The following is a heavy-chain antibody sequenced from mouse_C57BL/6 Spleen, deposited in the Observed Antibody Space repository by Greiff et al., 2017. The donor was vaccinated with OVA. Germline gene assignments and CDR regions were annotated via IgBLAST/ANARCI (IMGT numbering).Heavy chain of an antibody. D-gene: IGHD1-1*01. V-gene: IGHV1-52*01. J-gene: IGHJ4*01. CDR3: AREGGSYYGSLAMDY. CDR1: GYTFTSYW. CDR2: IDPSDSET. Sequence: QVQLKQPGAELVRPGSSVKLSCKASGYTFTSYWMHWVKQRPIQGLEWIGNIDPSDSETHYNQKFKDKATLTVDKSSSTAYMQLSSLTSEDSAVYYCAREGGSYYGSLAMDYWGQGTSVTVSS.